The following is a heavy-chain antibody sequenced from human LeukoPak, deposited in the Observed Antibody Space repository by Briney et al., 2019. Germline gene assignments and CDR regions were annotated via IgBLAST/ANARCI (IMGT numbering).Heavy chain of an antibody. CDR3: ASLPAAENYFDY. CDR1: GFTFSSYS. Sequence: GGSLRLSCAASGFTFSSYSMNWVRQAPGKGLEWVSSISSSSSYIYYADSVKGRFTISRDNAKNSLYLQMNSLRAEDTAVYYCASLPAAENYFDYWGQGTLVTVSS. V-gene: IGHV3-21*01. CDR2: ISSSSSYI. J-gene: IGHJ4*02. D-gene: IGHD2-2*01.